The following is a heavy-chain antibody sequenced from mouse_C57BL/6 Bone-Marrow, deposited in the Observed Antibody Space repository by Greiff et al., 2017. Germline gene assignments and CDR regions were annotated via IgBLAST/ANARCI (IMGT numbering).Heavy chain of an antibody. V-gene: IGHV14-4*01. Sequence: EVQGVESGAELVRPGASVKLSCTASGFNIKDDYMHWVKQRPEQGLEWIGWIDPENGDTEYASKFQGKATITADTSSNTAYLQLSSLTSEDTAVDYCTSYYGPDYWGQGTTLTVSS. CDR1: GFNIKDDY. CDR3: TSYYGPDY. CDR2: IDPENGDT. D-gene: IGHD1-1*01. J-gene: IGHJ2*01.